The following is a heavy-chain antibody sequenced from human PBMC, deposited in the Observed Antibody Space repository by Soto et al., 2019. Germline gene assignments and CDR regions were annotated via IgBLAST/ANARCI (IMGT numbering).Heavy chain of an antibody. Sequence: TSETLSLTCTVSGGSISSYYWSWIRQPPGKGLEWIGYIYYSGSTNYNPSLKSRVTISVDTSKNQFSLKLSSVTAADTAVYYCAATYYYGSGSYYNHYYGMDVWGQGTTVTVSS. CDR1: GGSISSYY. CDR3: AATYYYGSGSYYNHYYGMDV. D-gene: IGHD3-10*01. J-gene: IGHJ6*02. V-gene: IGHV4-59*08. CDR2: IYYSGST.